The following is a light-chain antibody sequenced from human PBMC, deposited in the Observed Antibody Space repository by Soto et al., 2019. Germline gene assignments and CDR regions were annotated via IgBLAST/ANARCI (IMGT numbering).Light chain of an antibody. CDR1: QTIGSW. CDR2: DAS. V-gene: IGKV1-5*01. J-gene: IGKJ1*01. Sequence: DIPLTQSLATLSASLLDMVHVXGRASQTIGSWLAWYQQKPGSAPKLLIFDASSLESGVPSRFSGNGSGTEFTLTISGLQPDDFASYYCQQYNSYSGMFGQGTKVDI. CDR3: QQYNSYSGM.